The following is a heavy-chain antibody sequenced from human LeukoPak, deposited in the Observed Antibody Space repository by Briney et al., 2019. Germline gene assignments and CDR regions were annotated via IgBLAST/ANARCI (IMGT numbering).Heavy chain of an antibody. J-gene: IGHJ3*02. D-gene: IGHD3-22*01. Sequence: GGSLRLSCAASGFTFSSYAMSWVRQAPGKGLERVSAISGSGGSTYYADSVKGRFTISRDNSKNTLYLQMNSLRAEDTAVYYCAKDQYYDSRSSGAFDIWGQGTMVTVSS. V-gene: IGHV3-23*01. CDR2: ISGSGGST. CDR1: GFTFSSYA. CDR3: AKDQYYDSRSSGAFDI.